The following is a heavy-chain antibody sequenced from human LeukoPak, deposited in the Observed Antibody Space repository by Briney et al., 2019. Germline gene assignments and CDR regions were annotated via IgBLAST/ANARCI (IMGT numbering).Heavy chain of an antibody. J-gene: IGHJ4*02. Sequence: GGSLRLSCAASGFIFDDYGMSRVRQAPGKGLERVSGITWNGGSTGYADSVKGRFTISRDNAKNSLYLQMNSLRAEDTALYYCASRAHNWNYGPFDYWGQGTLVTVSS. D-gene: IGHD1-7*01. CDR1: GFIFDDYG. V-gene: IGHV3-20*04. CDR3: ASRAHNWNYGPFDY. CDR2: ITWNGGST.